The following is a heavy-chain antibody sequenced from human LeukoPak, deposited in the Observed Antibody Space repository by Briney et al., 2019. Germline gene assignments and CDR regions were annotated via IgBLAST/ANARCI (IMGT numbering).Heavy chain of an antibody. CDR1: GYTFTGYY. J-gene: IGHJ4*02. V-gene: IGHV1-2*02. Sequence: GASVKVSCKASGYTFTGYYMHWVRQAPGQGLEWMGWINPNSGGTNYAQKFQGRVTMTRDTSISTAYMELSSLGSEDTAIYYCAHLFDYGDNRLDFWGQGTLVTVSS. CDR3: AHLFDYGDNRLDF. D-gene: IGHD4-17*01. CDR2: INPNSGGT.